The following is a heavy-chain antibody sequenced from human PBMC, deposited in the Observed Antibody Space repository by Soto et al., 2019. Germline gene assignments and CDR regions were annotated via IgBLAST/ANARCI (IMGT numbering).Heavy chain of an antibody. CDR1: GFTFSSYG. CDR2: ISYDGSNK. J-gene: IGHJ6*03. D-gene: IGHD6-6*01. Sequence: GGSLRLSCAASGFTFSSYGMHWVRQAPGKGLEWVAVISYDGSNKYYADSVKGRFTISRDNSKNTLYLQMNSLRAEDTAVYYCAKDSSIAAPYYYYYYMDVWGKGTTVTVSS. CDR3: AKDSSIAAPYYYYYYMDV. V-gene: IGHV3-30*18.